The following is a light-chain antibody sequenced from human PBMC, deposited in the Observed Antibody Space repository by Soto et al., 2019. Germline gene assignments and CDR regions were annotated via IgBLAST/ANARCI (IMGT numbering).Light chain of an antibody. V-gene: IGKV1-39*01. CDR3: QQSYSTPQT. CDR1: QSIISY. J-gene: IGKJ1*01. CDR2: AAS. Sequence: IQMTQSPSSLSASVGDIVNITFRASQSIISYLNCYQQKPGKAPKLLIYAASSLQSGVPSRFSGSGSGTDFTLTISSLQPEDFATYYCQQSYSTPQTFGQGTKVDI.